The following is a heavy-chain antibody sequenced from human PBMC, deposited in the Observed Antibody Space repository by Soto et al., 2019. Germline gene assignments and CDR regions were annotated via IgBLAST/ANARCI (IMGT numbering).Heavy chain of an antibody. CDR1: GGSISSGGYY. J-gene: IGHJ4*02. D-gene: IGHD5-12*01. V-gene: IGHV4-31*03. CDR3: ARLSGYVQKGTFDY. Sequence: QVQLQESGPGLVKPSQTLSLTCTVSGGSISSGGYYWIWIRQHPGKGLEWIGYIYYSGSTYYNPSLKSRVTISVATSKNRFSLKLSSVTTADTSVYYGARLSGYVQKGTFDYWGQGTLVTVSS. CDR2: IYYSGST.